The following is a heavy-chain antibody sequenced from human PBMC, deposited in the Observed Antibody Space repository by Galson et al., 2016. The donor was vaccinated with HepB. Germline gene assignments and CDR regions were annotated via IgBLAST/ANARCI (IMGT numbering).Heavy chain of an antibody. J-gene: IGHJ4*02. CDR2: ISGTGARR. D-gene: IGHD5-18*01. V-gene: IGHV3-23*01. Sequence: SLRLSCAASGFTFSTHVMSWVRQAPGKGLEWVSAISGTGARRDYADSVKGRFTISRDNLKNTVHLQMDSLRAEDTALYYCATSNSYGYVHWGQGALVTVSS. CDR1: GFTFSTHV. CDR3: ATSNSYGYVH.